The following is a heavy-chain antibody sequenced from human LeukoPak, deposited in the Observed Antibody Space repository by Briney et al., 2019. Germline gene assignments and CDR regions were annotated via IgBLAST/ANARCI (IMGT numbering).Heavy chain of an antibody. CDR3: ARDLGDYDSSGYNY. J-gene: IGHJ4*02. CDR2: IKQDGSEK. V-gene: IGHV3-7*01. Sequence: PGGSLRLSCAASGFTFSSYWMSWVRQAPGKGLEWVANIKQDGSEKYYVDSVKGRFTISRDNAKNSLYLQMNSLRAEDTAVYYCARDLGDYDSSGYNYWGQGTLVTVSS. CDR1: GFTFSSYW. D-gene: IGHD3-22*01.